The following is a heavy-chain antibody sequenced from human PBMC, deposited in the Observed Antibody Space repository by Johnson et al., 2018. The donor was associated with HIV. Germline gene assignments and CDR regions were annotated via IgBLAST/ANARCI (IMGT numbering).Heavy chain of an antibody. J-gene: IGHJ3*02. Sequence: VQLVESGGGLVQPGGSLRLSCAASGFTISSNYMSWVRQAPGKGLEWVSLIYSGGTTSHADSVKGRFIISRDNSKSTLYLQMNSLRAEDTAVYYCARATVESAFDIWGQGTMVTVSS. CDR2: IYSGGTT. D-gene: IGHD4-23*01. CDR3: ARATVESAFDI. CDR1: GFTISSNY. V-gene: IGHV3-66*01.